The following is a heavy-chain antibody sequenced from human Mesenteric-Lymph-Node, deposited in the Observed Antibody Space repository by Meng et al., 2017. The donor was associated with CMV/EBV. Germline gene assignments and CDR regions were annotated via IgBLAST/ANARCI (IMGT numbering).Heavy chain of an antibody. CDR1: GDSVSSNGAA. V-gene: IGHV6-1*01. J-gene: IGHJ6*02. CDR3: TKQNSSSWNHYYGLDV. Sequence: SQTLSLTCAISGDSVSSNGAAWHWIRQSPSRGLEWLGRTYYRSKWFNDYAVSVKSRIIINPDTSRNQFSLQLNSVTPEDTAVYYCTKQNSSSWNHYYGLDVWGQGTTVTVSS. D-gene: IGHD6-13*01. CDR2: TYYRSKWFN.